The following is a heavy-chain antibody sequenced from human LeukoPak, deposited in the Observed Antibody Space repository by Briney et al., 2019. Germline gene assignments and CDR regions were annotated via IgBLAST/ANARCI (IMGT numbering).Heavy chain of an antibody. V-gene: IGHV1-18*01. CDR3: ARDRRVRAGAELGY. J-gene: IGHJ4*02. CDR2: ISAYNSNT. D-gene: IGHD1-26*01. CDR1: GYTFTSYG. Sequence: GASVKVSCKASGYTFTSYGISWVRQAPGQGLEWMRWISAYNSNTNYAQKLQGRVTMTTDTSTSTAYMELRSLRSDDTAVYYCARDRRVRAGAELGYWGQGTLVTVSS.